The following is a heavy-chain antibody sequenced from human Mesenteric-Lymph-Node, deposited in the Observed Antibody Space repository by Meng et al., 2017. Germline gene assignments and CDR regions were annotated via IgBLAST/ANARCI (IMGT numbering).Heavy chain of an antibody. Sequence: GESLKISCAASGFTFSDYYMSWIRQAPGKGLEWVSGIGSSGAGTYYTDSVKGRFTISRDNSKNTMYLQMNSLRVEDTAIYYCAKDNPMATYLFYSMDVWGQGTTVTVSS. V-gene: IGHV3-23*01. J-gene: IGHJ6*02. CDR2: IGSSGAGT. CDR1: GFTFSDYY. D-gene: IGHD2-15*01. CDR3: AKDNPMATYLFYSMDV.